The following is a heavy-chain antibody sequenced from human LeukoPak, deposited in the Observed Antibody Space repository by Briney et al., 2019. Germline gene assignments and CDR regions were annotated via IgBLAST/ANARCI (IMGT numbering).Heavy chain of an antibody. J-gene: IGHJ6*03. CDR2: IYSGGST. CDR1: GFTVSSNY. Sequence: PGGSLRLSCAASGFTVSSNYMSWVRQAPGKGLEWVSVIYSGGSTYYADSVKGRFTISRDNSKNTLYLQMNSLRAEDTAVYYCARNLDYYYMDVWGKETTVTVSS. CDR3: ARNLDYYYMDV. V-gene: IGHV3-66*02.